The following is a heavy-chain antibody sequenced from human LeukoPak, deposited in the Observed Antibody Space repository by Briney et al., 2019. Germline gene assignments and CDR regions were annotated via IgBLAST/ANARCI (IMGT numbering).Heavy chain of an antibody. Sequence: SQTLSLTCSVSGASISSGNYYWTWIRQPAGKGLEWIGRIFSGGSTDYDPSLKNRVTISLDRSKNQFSLRLTSLTAADTAVYFCARDLLATYNSRGYWVRHFDYWGQGTLVTVSS. CDR1: GASISSGNYY. CDR3: ARDLLATYNSRGYWVRHFDY. V-gene: IGHV4-61*02. J-gene: IGHJ4*02. CDR2: IFSGGST. D-gene: IGHD3-22*01.